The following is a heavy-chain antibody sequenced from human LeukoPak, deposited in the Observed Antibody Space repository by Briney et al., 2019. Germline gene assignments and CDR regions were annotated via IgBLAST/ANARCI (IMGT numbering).Heavy chain of an antibody. Sequence: PSETLSLTCAVYGGSFSGYYWSWIRQPPGKGLEWIGEINHSGSTNYNPSLKSRVTISVDTSKNQFSLKLSSVTAADTAVYYCASRTSSGWYVGWFDPWGQGTLVTVSS. CDR1: GGSFSGYY. V-gene: IGHV4-34*01. CDR3: ASRTSSGWYVGWFDP. J-gene: IGHJ5*02. D-gene: IGHD6-19*01. CDR2: INHSGST.